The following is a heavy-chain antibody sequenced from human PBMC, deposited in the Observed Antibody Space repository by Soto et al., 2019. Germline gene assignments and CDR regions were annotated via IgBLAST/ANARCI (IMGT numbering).Heavy chain of an antibody. V-gene: IGHV1-69*04. D-gene: IGHD3-3*01. J-gene: IGHJ5*02. CDR3: ARDFLELDFWRKPNNWFDP. CDR2: IIPILGIA. CDR1: VSTFTIST. Sequence: SVKGCCKASVSTFTISTINWVRQAPGQGLEWIGRIIPILGIANYAQKFQGRVTITADKSTSTVYMELSSLRSEDTAVYYCARDFLELDFWRKPNNWFDPWGKGTLVTVSS.